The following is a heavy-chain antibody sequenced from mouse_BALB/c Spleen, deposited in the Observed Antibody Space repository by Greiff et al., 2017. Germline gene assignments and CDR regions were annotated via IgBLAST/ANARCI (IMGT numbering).Heavy chain of an antibody. D-gene: IGHD2-2*01. V-gene: IGHV5-6-4*01. CDR3: TRDGYDY. J-gene: IGHJ2*01. Sequence: DVKLVESGGGLVKPGGSLTLSCAASGFTFSSYTLSWVRQTPEKRLEWVATISSGGSYTYYPDSVKGRFTISRDNAKNTLYLQMSSLKSEDTAMYYCTRDGYDYWGQGTTLTVSS. CDR2: ISSGGSYT. CDR1: GFTFSSYT.